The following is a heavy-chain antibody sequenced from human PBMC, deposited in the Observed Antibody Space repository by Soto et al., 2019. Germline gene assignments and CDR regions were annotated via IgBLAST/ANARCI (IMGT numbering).Heavy chain of an antibody. J-gene: IGHJ4*02. D-gene: IGHD5-12*01. V-gene: IGHV3-48*01. CDR3: ARDSGYDGFDY. CDR1: GFTLSSYS. Sequence: GGSLRLSCAASGFTLSSYSVNWVRQAPGKGLEWVSYISSSSSTIYYADSVKGRFTISRDNAKNSLYLQMNSLRAEDTAVYYCARDSGYDGFDYWGQGTLVTVSS. CDR2: ISSSSSTI.